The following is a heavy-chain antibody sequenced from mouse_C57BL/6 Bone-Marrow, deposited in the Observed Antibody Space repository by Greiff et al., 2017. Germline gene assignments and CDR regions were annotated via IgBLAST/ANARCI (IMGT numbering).Heavy chain of an antibody. CDR1: GFTFSDYY. V-gene: IGHV5-16*01. D-gene: IGHD2-1*01. CDR3: AREGNRNPLYFDY. J-gene: IGHJ2*01. Sequence: DVQLVESEGGLVQPGSSMKLSCTASGFTFSDYYMAWVRQVPEKVLEWVANINYDGSSTYYLDSLKSRFIISRDNAKNILYLQMSSLKSEDTATDYCAREGNRNPLYFDYWGQGTTLTVSS. CDR2: INYDGSST.